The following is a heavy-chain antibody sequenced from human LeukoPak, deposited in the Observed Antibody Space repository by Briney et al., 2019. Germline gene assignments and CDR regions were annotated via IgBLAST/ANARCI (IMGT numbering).Heavy chain of an antibody. CDR2: ISYDGSNK. CDR3: ARDLPDGSGWSLDY. CDR1: GFTFSSYA. Sequence: GGSLRLSCAASGFTFSSYAMHWVRQAPSKRLEWVAVISYDGSNKYYADSVKGRFTISRDNSKNTLYLQMNSLRAEDTAVYYCARDLPDGSGWSLDYWGQGTLVTVSS. D-gene: IGHD6-19*01. J-gene: IGHJ4*02. V-gene: IGHV3-30-3*01.